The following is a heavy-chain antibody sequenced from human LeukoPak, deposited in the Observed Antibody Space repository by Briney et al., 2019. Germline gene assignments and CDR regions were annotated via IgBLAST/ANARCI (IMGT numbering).Heavy chain of an antibody. CDR3: AREIAAAGIGWFDP. D-gene: IGHD6-13*01. J-gene: IGHJ5*02. CDR2: ISYDGSNK. V-gene: IGHV3-30*03. CDR1: GFTFSSYG. Sequence: QPGGSLRLSCAASGFTFSSYGMHWVRQAPGKGLEWVAVISYDGSNKYYADSVKGRFTISRDNSKNTLYLQMNSLRAEDTAVYYCAREIAAAGIGWFDPWGQGTLVTVSS.